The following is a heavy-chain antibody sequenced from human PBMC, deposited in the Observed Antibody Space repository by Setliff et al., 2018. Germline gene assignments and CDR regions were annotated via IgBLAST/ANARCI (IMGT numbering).Heavy chain of an antibody. Sequence: GESLKISCQGSGYRFSNYWIGWVRQMPGKGLEWMGIIYPGDSDTRYSPAFQGQVTISVDKSINTAYLQWGSLKASDTAMYYCAASGTYFPFDYWGQGTLVTVSS. CDR3: AASGTYFPFDY. D-gene: IGHD1-26*01. V-gene: IGHV5-51*01. J-gene: IGHJ4*02. CDR2: IYPGDSDT. CDR1: GYRFSNYW.